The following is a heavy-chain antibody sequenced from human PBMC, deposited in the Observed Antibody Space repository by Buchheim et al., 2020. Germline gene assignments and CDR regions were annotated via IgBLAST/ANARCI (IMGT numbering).Heavy chain of an antibody. Sequence: QVQLVESGGGVVKPGRSLRLSCAASGFTFSSYGMHWVRQAPGKGLEWVAVISYDGSNKYYADSEKGRFTISRDNSKNTPYLQMNSRRAEDTAVYYCARDHFFGYYPDYFDYWGQGTL. CDR3: ARDHFFGYYPDYFDY. D-gene: IGHD1-26*01. CDR2: ISYDGSNK. J-gene: IGHJ4*02. V-gene: IGHV3-30*03. CDR1: GFTFSSYG.